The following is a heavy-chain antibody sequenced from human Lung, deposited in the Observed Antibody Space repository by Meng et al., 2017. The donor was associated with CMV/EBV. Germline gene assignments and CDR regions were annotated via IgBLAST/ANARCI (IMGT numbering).Heavy chain of an antibody. J-gene: IGHJ4*02. D-gene: IGHD2-2*01. CDR1: GYSFSSYW. CDR2: IFPGDSET. CDR3: VRPPLQNILVVPGADFDY. V-gene: IGHV5-51*01. Sequence: GEXXKISCKTSGYSFSSYWIAWVRQMRGKGLEWMGIIFPGDSETRYSPSFQGHVTISVDKSISTAHLQWSSLTASDSAMYYCVRPPLQNILVVPGADFDYWXQGTLVTVSS.